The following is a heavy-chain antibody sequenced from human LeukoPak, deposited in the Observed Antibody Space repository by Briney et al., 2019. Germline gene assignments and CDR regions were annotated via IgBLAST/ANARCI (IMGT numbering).Heavy chain of an antibody. V-gene: IGHV3-23*01. CDR2: ISGSGGST. D-gene: IGHD3-22*01. Sequence: GGSLRLSCAASGFTFSSYAMSWVRQAPGKGLEWVSAISGSGGSTYYADSVKGRFTISRDNSKNALYLQMGSLRAEDMAVYYCAYTSYYYDSSGYLPDYWGQGTLVTVSS. CDR1: GFTFSSYA. J-gene: IGHJ4*02. CDR3: AYTSYYYDSSGYLPDY.